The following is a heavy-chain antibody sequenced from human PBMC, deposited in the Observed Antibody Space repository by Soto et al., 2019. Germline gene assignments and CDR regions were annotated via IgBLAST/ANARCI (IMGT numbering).Heavy chain of an antibody. J-gene: IGHJ5*02. CDR3: AKYPPPESDP. Sequence: PSETLSLTCSVSGASIGSGDDYWTWIRQSPGKGLEWIGYISDSGSTFYNPSLRSRLTIALDTSKNHFSLKLNSVTAADTAVYYCAKYPPPESDPWGQASPVTVYS. D-gene: IGHD2-2*02. V-gene: IGHV4-30-4*08. CDR1: GASIGSGDDY. CDR2: ISDSGST.